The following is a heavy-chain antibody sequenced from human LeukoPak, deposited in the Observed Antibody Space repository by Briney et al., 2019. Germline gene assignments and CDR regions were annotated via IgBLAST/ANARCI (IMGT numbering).Heavy chain of an antibody. V-gene: IGHV1-8*01. D-gene: IGHD3-3*01. CDR1: GYTFTSYD. Sequence: ASVKVSCKASGYTFTSYDINWVRQATGQGLECMGWMNPNSGNTGYAQKFQGRVTMTRNTSISTAYMELSSLRSEDTAVYYCAKVLPIYFSPSSWFDPWGQGTLVTVSS. J-gene: IGHJ5*02. CDR3: AKVLPIYFSPSSWFDP. CDR2: MNPNSGNT.